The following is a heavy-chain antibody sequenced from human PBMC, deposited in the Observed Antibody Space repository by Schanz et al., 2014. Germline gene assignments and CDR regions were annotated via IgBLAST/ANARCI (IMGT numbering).Heavy chain of an antibody. CDR3: ARAGQDFEYSSLSPIWYFDL. D-gene: IGHD6-6*01. V-gene: IGHV1-2*06. J-gene: IGHJ2*01. CDR2: IYPNNGAT. CDR1: GYTFTSYY. Sequence: QVQLVQSGAEVKKPGASVKVSCKASGYTFTSYYIHWVRQAPGQGLEWMGRIYPNNGATIFAQKFQGRVTMTRDTSISTAYMELSRLRSDDTAVYYCARAGQDFEYSSLSPIWYFDLWGRGTLVTVSS.